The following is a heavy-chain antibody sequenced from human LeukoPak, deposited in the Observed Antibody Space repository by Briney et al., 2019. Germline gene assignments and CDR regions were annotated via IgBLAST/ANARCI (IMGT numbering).Heavy chain of an antibody. V-gene: IGHV3-30*04. D-gene: IGHD2-2*01. CDR3: AGGSSTNCYGGNCYYYYMDV. CDR2: ISYDGSTK. CDR1: GFTFSSYA. J-gene: IGHJ6*03. Sequence: GGSLRLSCAASGFTFSSYAMHWVRQAPGKGLEWVAVISYDGSTKYYADSVKGRFTISRDNSKNTLYLQMNSLRAEDTAVYYCAGGSSTNCYGGNCYYYYMDVWGKGTTVTVSS.